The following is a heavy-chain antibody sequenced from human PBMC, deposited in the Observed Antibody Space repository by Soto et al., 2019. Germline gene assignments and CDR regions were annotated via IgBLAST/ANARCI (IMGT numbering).Heavy chain of an antibody. J-gene: IGHJ4*02. D-gene: IGHD3-10*01. CDR3: ARGRPPSSGGNFDS. Sequence: EVHLAESGGGLVQPGGSLRVSCTASGFTFRNYWMTWVRQAPGKGLEWVANINQNEGEKYYVGSVKGRFTISRDNAYNSLYLEMDNLRVDDSAVYFCARGRPPSSGGNFDSWGQGTLVSVSS. V-gene: IGHV3-7*01. CDR1: GFTFRNYW. CDR2: INQNEGEK.